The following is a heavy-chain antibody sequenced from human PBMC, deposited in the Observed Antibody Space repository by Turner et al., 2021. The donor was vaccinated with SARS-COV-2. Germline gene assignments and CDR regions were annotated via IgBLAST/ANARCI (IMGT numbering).Heavy chain of an antibody. Sequence: VQLADSGVGLLQSGRHLRLPCTASGFTFGNDGMSWFRQAPGKGLEWVSYIRSKRYGGKTEYAASVKGRLTITRDDYKSIAYLQMNSLKTEDTSVDYGTGGIAGDSWGQGTLVTVSS. D-gene: IGHD6-13*01. CDR2: IRSKRYGGKT. CDR3: TGGIAGDS. J-gene: IGHJ4*02. V-gene: IGHV3-49*03. CDR1: GFTFGNDG.